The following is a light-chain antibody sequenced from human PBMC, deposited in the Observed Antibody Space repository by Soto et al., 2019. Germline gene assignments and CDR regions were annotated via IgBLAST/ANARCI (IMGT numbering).Light chain of an antibody. V-gene: IGKV1-5*01. Sequence: IQMTQSPSTLSASVGDRVTITCRASQSIGTWLAWYQQRPGKAPKLLIYDASNLDSGVPSRFSGSGSGTEFSLTISNLQPDDFATYYCQQYNSYSWTFGQGTKVDI. J-gene: IGKJ1*01. CDR2: DAS. CDR1: QSIGTW. CDR3: QQYNSYSWT.